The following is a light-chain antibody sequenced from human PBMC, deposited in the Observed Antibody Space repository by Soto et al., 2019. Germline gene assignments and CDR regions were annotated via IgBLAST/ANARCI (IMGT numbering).Light chain of an antibody. CDR3: LQRNRLPPIT. V-gene: IGKV2D-29*01. CDR1: QSLLHSDGKTY. Sequence: DIGITQPQPSLSVTPGQPASTPSESSQSLLHSDGKTYLYSYLXKPPQPXXLXIYEGFTRCAGGTDRFSGGGGATEYSLKTSSGVEYEDCAYYCLQRNRLPPITFGQGTRLEI. CDR2: EGF. J-gene: IGKJ5*01.